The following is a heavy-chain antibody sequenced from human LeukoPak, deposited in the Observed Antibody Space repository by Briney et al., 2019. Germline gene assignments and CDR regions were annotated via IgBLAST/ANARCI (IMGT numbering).Heavy chain of an antibody. Sequence: ASVKVSCKASGYTFTSYDINWVRQATGRGLEWMGWMNPNSGNTGYAQKFQGRVTMARNTSISTAYMELSSLRSEDTAVYYCARGPGGYDYYYYGMDVWGQGTTVTVSS. CDR2: MNPNSGNT. CDR1: GYTFTSYD. J-gene: IGHJ6*02. V-gene: IGHV1-8*01. D-gene: IGHD5-12*01. CDR3: ARGPGGYDYYYYGMDV.